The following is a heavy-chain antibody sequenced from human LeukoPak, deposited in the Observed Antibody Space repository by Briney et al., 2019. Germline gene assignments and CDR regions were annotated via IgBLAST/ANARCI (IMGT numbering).Heavy chain of an antibody. CDR3: ASWPVDDGSGSKVDY. Sequence: GGSLRLSCATSGFTFSNYGMHWVRQAPGKGLEWVAVISYDGSNKYYADSVKGRFTISRDNSKNTLYLQMNSLRPEDTAVYYCASWPVDDGSGSKVDYWGQGTLVTVSS. J-gene: IGHJ4*02. CDR2: ISYDGSNK. D-gene: IGHD3-10*01. CDR1: GFTFSNYG. V-gene: IGHV3-30*03.